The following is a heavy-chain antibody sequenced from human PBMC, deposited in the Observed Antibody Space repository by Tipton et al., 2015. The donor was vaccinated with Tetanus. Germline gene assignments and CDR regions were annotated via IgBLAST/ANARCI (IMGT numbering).Heavy chain of an antibody. CDR1: GFTVSSNY. CDR3: ARDRDGGWSFDY. J-gene: IGHJ4*02. Sequence: SLRLSCAASGFTVSSNYMSWVRQAPGKGLEYVASILGDDSSTLYASSMKGRFTITRDNSKNTVYLQMDSLRGEDMAVYYCARDRDGGWSFDYWGQGTLVTVSS. CDR2: ILGDDSST. D-gene: IGHD6-19*01. V-gene: IGHV3-64*01.